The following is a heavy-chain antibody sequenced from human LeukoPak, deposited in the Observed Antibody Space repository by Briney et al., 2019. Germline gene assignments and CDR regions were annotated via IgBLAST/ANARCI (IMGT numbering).Heavy chain of an antibody. Sequence: GGTLRLSCAASGFTFSSYAMSWVRQGPRKGLEWVSAISGSGGSTYYADSVNGRFTISRDNSKNTLYLQMNSLRAEDTAVYYCACGDGTTWGPFDYWGQGTLVTVSS. J-gene: IGHJ4*02. V-gene: IGHV3-23*01. D-gene: IGHD1-1*01. CDR2: ISGSGGST. CDR3: ACGDGTTWGPFDY. CDR1: GFTFSSYA.